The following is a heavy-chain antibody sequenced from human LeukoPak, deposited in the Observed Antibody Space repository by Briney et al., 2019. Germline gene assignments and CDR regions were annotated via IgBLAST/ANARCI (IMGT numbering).Heavy chain of an antibody. CDR2: ISSSSRYT. CDR1: GFSLRDYS. D-gene: IGHD2-15*01. V-gene: IGHV3-21*04. Sequence: GGSLRLSCAASGFSLRDYSMDWVRQAPGKGLEWVSSISSSSRYTFYVDSVKGRFTISRDNAKNSLYLQMNSLRAEDTALYYCAKDAPGIGYCSGGSCWGAFDIWGQGTMVTVSS. J-gene: IGHJ3*02. CDR3: AKDAPGIGYCSGGSCWGAFDI.